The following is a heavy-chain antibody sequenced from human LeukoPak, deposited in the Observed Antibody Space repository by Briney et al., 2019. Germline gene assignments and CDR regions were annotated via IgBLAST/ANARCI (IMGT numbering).Heavy chain of an antibody. V-gene: IGHV4-4*07. CDR1: GGSISSYY. CDR3: ARERLFYYSNYLFDY. CDR2: IYTSGST. J-gene: IGHJ4*02. D-gene: IGHD4-11*01. Sequence: KPSETLSLTCTVSGGSISSYYWSWIRQPAGKGLEWIGRIYTSGSTNYNPSLKSRVTMPVDTSKNQFSLKLSSVTAADTAVYYCARERLFYYSNYLFDYWGQGTLVTVSS.